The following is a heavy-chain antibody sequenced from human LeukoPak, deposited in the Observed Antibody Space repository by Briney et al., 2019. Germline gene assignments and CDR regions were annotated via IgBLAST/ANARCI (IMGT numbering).Heavy chain of an antibody. CDR1: GFRFSDYY. V-gene: IGHV3-11*06. J-gene: IGHJ4*02. D-gene: IGHD2-15*01. CDR3: ARLSGGY. CDR2: ISGSTSSN. Sequence: GGSLRLSCTASGFRFSDYYMSWIRQTPGKGLEWISYISGSTSSNYTAYSDSVKGWFTISRDNAKNSLYLQMKNLRPEDTARYYCARLSGGYWGQGILVSVSS.